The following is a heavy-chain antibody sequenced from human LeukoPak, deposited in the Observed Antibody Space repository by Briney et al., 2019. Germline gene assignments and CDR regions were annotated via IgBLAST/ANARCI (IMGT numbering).Heavy chain of an antibody. CDR2: IIPILGIA. Sequence: ASVKVSCKASGGTFSSYAISWVRQAPGQGLEWMGRIIPILGIANYAQKFQGRVTITADKSTSTAYMELSSLRSEDTAVYYCASGRKEGYYGMDVWGQGTTVTVSS. J-gene: IGHJ6*02. CDR1: GGTFSSYA. CDR3: ASGRKEGYYGMDV. V-gene: IGHV1-69*04.